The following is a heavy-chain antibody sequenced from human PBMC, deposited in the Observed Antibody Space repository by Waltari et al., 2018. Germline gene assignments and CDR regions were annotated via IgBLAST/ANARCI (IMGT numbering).Heavy chain of an antibody. Sequence: QVQLVQSGAEVQKPGASVKVSCKASGYTFTSYSMPWLRQAPRQRLEWMGWINAGNGNTKYSQEFQGRVTITRDTSASTAYMELSSLRSEDMAVYYCARAGYGSGSPGTQAFDIWGQGTMVTVSS. J-gene: IGHJ3*02. V-gene: IGHV1-3*03. CDR2: INAGNGNT. CDR1: GYTFTSYS. CDR3: ARAGYGSGSPGTQAFDI. D-gene: IGHD3-10*01.